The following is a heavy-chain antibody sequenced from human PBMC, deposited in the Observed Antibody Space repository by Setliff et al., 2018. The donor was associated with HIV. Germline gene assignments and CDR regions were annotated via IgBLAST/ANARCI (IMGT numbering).Heavy chain of an antibody. J-gene: IGHJ6*03. CDR3: ARARRDSYDRGRRNHYYIDV. CDR1: EYTFSSYD. Sequence: ASVKVSCKASEYTFSSYDINWVRQATGQGLEWMGWMNPNSGNTGYAQKFQGRVTMTRDTSISTAYMELNNLKFEDTAVYYCARARRDSYDRGRRNHYYIDVWGKGTTVTVSS. CDR2: MNPNSGNT. D-gene: IGHD3-22*01. V-gene: IGHV1-8*02.